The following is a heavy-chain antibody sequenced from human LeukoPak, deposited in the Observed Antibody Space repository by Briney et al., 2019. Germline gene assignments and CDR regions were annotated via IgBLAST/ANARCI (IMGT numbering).Heavy chain of an antibody. CDR1: GGSFSGYY. D-gene: IGHD6-13*01. Sequence: PSETLSLTCAVYGGSFSGYYWSWIRQPPGKGLEWIGEINHSGSTNYNPSPKSRVTISVDTSKNQFSLKLSSVTAADTAVYYCAGEAGYSSTINWFDPWGQGTLVTVSS. J-gene: IGHJ5*02. CDR3: AGEAGYSSTINWFDP. V-gene: IGHV4-34*01. CDR2: INHSGST.